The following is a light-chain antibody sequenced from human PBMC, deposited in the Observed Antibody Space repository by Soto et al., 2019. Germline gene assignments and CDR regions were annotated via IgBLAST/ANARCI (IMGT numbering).Light chain of an antibody. J-gene: IGLJ1*01. CDR2: GDS. CDR1: SSNIGAGHD. Sequence: QSVLSQPPSVSGAPGQSVTISCTGSSSNIGAGHDVHWYQQFPGTAPKVLIYGDSNRPSGVPDRFSGSKSGTSASLAITGLQAEDEADYYGQSYDNSLSGSNVFGTGTKVTVL. CDR3: QSYDNSLSGSNV. V-gene: IGLV1-40*01.